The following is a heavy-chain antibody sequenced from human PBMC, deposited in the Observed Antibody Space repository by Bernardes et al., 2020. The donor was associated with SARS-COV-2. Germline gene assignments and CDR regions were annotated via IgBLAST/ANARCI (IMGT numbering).Heavy chain of an antibody. J-gene: IGHJ2*01. CDR2: IATYNGDT. CDR3: ARPMNEDWYFDL. CDR1: GYTFTGYG. Sequence: ASVKVSCKASGYTFTGYGISWVRQAPGQGLEWMGWIATYNGDTNYAQNFQGRVTMTTDTTTRTAYMELRSLTSDDTAVYYCARPMNEDWYFDLWGRGTLVTVSS. D-gene: IGHD1-1*01. V-gene: IGHV1-18*01.